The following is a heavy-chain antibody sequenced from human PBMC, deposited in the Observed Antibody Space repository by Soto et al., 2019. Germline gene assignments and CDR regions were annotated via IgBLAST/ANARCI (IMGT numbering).Heavy chain of an antibody. J-gene: IGHJ6*03. CDR2: IYSGGST. Sequence: PGGSLRLSCAASGFTVSSNYMSWVRQAPGKGLEWVSVIYSGGSTYYADSVKGRFTISRDNSKNTLYLQMNSLRAEDTAVYYCAREFYYGSGRPPFYYYYYYMDVWGKGTTVTVSS. D-gene: IGHD3-10*01. CDR3: AREFYYGSGRPPFYYYYYYMDV. CDR1: GFTVSSNY. V-gene: IGHV3-66*01.